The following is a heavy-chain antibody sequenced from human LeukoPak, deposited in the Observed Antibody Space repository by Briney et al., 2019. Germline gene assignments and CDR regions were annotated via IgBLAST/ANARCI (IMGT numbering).Heavy chain of an antibody. D-gene: IGHD2-15*01. CDR3: AYSRRDDAFDI. CDR1: GFTFSSYA. Sequence: GGSLRLSCAASGFTFSSYAMSWVRQAPGKGLEWVSSISSSSSYIYYADSVKGRFTISRDNAKNSLYLQMNSLRAEDTAVYYCAYSRRDDAFDIWGQGTMVTVSS. CDR2: ISSSSSYI. J-gene: IGHJ3*02. V-gene: IGHV3-21*01.